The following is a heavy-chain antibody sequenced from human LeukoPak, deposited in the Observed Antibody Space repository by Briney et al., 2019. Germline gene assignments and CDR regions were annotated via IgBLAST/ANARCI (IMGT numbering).Heavy chain of an antibody. CDR1: GYTFTSYY. CDR2: ISPSGGST. Sequence: HRASVKVSCKASGYTFTSYYMHWVRQAPGQGLEWMGIISPSGGSTSYAQKFQGRVTMTRDTSTSTVYMELSSLRSEDTAVYYCARFLLGRGYFDLWGRGTLVTVSS. D-gene: IGHD3-16*01. J-gene: IGHJ2*01. V-gene: IGHV1-46*01. CDR3: ARFLLGRGYFDL.